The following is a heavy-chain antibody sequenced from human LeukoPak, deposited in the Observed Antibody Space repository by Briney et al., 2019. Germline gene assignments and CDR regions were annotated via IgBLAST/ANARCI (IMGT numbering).Heavy chain of an antibody. CDR1: DASIIISSYY. CDR3: ARGGSLVYYDSSGPFDY. CDR2: IYYSGST. J-gene: IGHJ4*02. V-gene: IGHV4-61*05. D-gene: IGHD3-22*01. Sequence: PSETLSLTCTVPDASIIISSYYWGWIRQPPGKGLEWIGYIYYSGSTNYNPSPKSRVTISVDTSKNQFSLRLSSATAADTAVYYCARGGSLVYYDSSGPFDYWGQGTLVTVSS.